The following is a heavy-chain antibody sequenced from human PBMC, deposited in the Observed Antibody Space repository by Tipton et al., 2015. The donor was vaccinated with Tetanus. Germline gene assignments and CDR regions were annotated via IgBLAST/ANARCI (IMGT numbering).Heavy chain of an antibody. J-gene: IGHJ4*02. CDR3: AKWTKYGDYDLGISFIDQ. Sequence: SLRLSCAASGFTFRKYAMSWVRQAPGKRLEWVAGFSGSVDSTTYADSVKGRFTISRDPSENTLYLQMDSLRAEDTALYYCAKWTKYGDYDLGISFIDQWGQGTLVTVSS. V-gene: IGHV3-23*01. CDR1: GFTFRKYA. CDR2: FSGSVDST. D-gene: IGHD4-17*01.